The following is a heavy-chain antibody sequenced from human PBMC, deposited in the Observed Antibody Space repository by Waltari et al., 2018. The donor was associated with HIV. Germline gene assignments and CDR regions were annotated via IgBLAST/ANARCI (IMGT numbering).Heavy chain of an antibody. Sequence: QVQLVQSGAEVKKPGASVKVSCKASGYTFTSYAMHWVRQAPGQRLEWMGWINAGNGNTKYSQKFQGRVTITRDTSASTAYMELSSLRSEDTAVYYCAIDPGYGDYFFDYWGQGTLVTVSS. J-gene: IGHJ4*02. CDR2: INAGNGNT. CDR3: AIDPGYGDYFFDY. CDR1: GYTFTSYA. V-gene: IGHV1-3*01. D-gene: IGHD4-17*01.